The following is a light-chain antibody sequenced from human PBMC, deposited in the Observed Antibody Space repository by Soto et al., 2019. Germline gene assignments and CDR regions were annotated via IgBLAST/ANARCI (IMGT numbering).Light chain of an antibody. Sequence: VLTQSPATLSLSPGEGATLSCRASQSVRSYLAWYQQKPGQSPRLLIYDASNRATGSPARISGSGSGTDFTLTICSLEPKDCAVYYCQHLNNWPPGAAFGGGTKVEI. CDR3: QHLNNWPPGAA. CDR1: QSVRSY. CDR2: DAS. V-gene: IGKV3-11*01. J-gene: IGKJ4*01.